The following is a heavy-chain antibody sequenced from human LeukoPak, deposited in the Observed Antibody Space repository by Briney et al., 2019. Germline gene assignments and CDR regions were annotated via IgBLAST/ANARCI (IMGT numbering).Heavy chain of an antibody. CDR2: ISYDGSNK. J-gene: IGHJ4*02. V-gene: IGHV3-30*18. CDR1: GFTFSSYG. CDR3: AKDVRGSGSYLSYFDY. Sequence: GGSLRLSCAASGFTFSSYGMHWVRQAPGKGLEWVAVISYDGSNKYYADSVKGRFTISRDNSKNTLYLQMNSLRAEDTAVYYFAKDVRGSGSYLSYFDYWGQGTLVTVSS. D-gene: IGHD1-26*01.